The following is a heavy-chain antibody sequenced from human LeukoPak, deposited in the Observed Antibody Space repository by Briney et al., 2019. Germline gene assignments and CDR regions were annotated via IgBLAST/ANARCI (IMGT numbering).Heavy chain of an antibody. Sequence: PSETLSLTCTVSGGSISSYYWSWIRQPPGKGLEWIGYIYYSGSTNYNPSLKSRVTISVDTSKNQFSLKLSSVTAADTAVYYCARVNPYGSGKGQIDYWGQGTLVTVSS. CDR1: GGSISSYY. V-gene: IGHV4-59*01. CDR2: IYYSGST. J-gene: IGHJ4*02. D-gene: IGHD3-10*01. CDR3: ARVNPYGSGKGQIDY.